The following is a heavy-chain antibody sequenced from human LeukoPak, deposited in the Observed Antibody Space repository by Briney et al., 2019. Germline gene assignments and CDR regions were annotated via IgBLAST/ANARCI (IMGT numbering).Heavy chain of an antibody. D-gene: IGHD3-3*01. J-gene: IGHJ6*03. CDR3: ARVHHYDFWSGQNYYYYYYMDV. V-gene: IGHV3-48*01. CDR1: GFTFSSYS. Sequence: GGSLRLSCAASGFTFSSYSMNWVRQAPGKGPEWVSYISSSSSTIYYADSVKGRFTISRDNAKNSLYLQMNSLRAEDTAVYYCARVHHYDFWSGQNYYYYYYMDVWGKGTTVTVSS. CDR2: ISSSSSTI.